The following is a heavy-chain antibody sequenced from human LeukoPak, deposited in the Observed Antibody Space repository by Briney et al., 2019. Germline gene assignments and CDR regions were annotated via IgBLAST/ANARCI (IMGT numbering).Heavy chain of an antibody. Sequence: GGSLRLSCAASGFTFDDYGMSWVRQAPGKGLEWVSGINWNGGSTGYADSVKGRFTISRDNAKNSLYLQMNSLRAEDTASYYCARGLSGRRYYDSSGYYPADYWGQGTLVTVSS. CDR3: ARGLSGRRYYDSSGYYPADY. V-gene: IGHV3-20*04. J-gene: IGHJ4*02. CDR2: INWNGGST. D-gene: IGHD3-22*01. CDR1: GFTFDDYG.